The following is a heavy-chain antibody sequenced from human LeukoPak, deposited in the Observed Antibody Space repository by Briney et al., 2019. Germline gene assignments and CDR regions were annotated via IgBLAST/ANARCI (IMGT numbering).Heavy chain of an antibody. D-gene: IGHD6-13*01. CDR1: GGSISSYY. V-gene: IGHV4-59*01. J-gene: IGHJ4*02. Sequence: SETLSLTCTVSGGSISSYYWSWIRQPPGKGLEWIGYIYYSGSTNYNPSLKSRVTISVDTSKNQFSLKLSSVTAADTAVYYCARDSSSWYPDYWGQGTLVTVSS. CDR2: IYYSGST. CDR3: ARDSSSWYPDY.